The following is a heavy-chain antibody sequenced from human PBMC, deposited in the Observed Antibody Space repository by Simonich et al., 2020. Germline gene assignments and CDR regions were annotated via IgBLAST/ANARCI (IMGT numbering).Heavy chain of an antibody. CDR1: GFTFSSFG. CDR3: ARGLGAGWRDAFDI. V-gene: IGHV3-33*01. CDR2: IWKGERKK. D-gene: IGHD6-19*01. J-gene: IGHJ3*02. Sequence: QVQLVESGGGVVQPGRSLILSCAASGFTFSSFGMRWVRQAPVEGRGGVDVIWKGERKKDYADAVKGRFTISRDNSKNTLYLQMNSLRAEDTAVYYCARGLGAGWRDAFDIWGQGTMVTVSS.